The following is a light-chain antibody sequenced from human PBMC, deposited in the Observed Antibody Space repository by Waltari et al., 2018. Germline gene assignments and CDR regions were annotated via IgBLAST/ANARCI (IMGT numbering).Light chain of an antibody. V-gene: IGKV1-39*01. CDR3: QQSYNSPVT. CDR2: GAS. CDR1: QSINNL. Sequence: DIQMTQSPSSLSASVGDRVTINCRASQSINNLLNWYQQKPGRAPEVLIYGASTLQSGVPSRFSGSGSGTGFTLTINNLQPEDFVTYYCQQSYNSPVTFGGGTKVEIK. J-gene: IGKJ4*01.